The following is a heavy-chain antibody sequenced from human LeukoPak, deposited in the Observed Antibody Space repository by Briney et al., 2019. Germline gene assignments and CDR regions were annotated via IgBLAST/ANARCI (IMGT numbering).Heavy chain of an antibody. V-gene: IGHV4-59*08. CDR1: GGSLNNYY. Sequence: PSETLSLTCTVSGGSLNNYYWGWIRQATGKGLEWIGYTYFSGSTNYSSSLKSRVTISVDTSKNQFSLKVNSVTAGDTAIYYCVRHGESGRHHAYFDYWGQGALVTVSS. J-gene: IGHJ4*02. CDR3: VRHGESGRHHAYFDY. D-gene: IGHD3-10*01. CDR2: TYFSGST.